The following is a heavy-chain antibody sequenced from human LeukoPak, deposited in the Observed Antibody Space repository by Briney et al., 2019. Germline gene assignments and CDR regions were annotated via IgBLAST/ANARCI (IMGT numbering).Heavy chain of an antibody. CDR1: GFTFSDYY. Sequence: GGSLRLSCAASGFTFSDYYMSWIRQAPGKGLEWVSYVSSSGSTIYYADSVKGRFTISRDNAKSSLYLQMNSLRAEDTAVYYCARDFRGSSYYYYYMDVWGKGTTVTVSS. CDR3: ARDFRGSSYYYYYMDV. V-gene: IGHV3-11*04. J-gene: IGHJ6*03. D-gene: IGHD3-10*01. CDR2: VSSSGSTI.